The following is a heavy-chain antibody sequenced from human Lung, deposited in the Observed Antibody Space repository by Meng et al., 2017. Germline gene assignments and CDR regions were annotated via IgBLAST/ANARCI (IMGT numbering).Heavy chain of an antibody. CDR2: MSFDGAQI. V-gene: IGHV3-30*01. CDR3: ARDKPPNDV. J-gene: IGHJ2*01. CDR1: GFTFNPYA. Sequence: VGLVESGGGVVQTGGSLRPSCAASGFTFNPYAMNWVRQAPGKGLEWVSLMSFDGAQIYYSDSVRGRFTISRDNSKNTLYLQMNSLRAEDTAVYYCARDKPPNDVWGRGTLVTVS.